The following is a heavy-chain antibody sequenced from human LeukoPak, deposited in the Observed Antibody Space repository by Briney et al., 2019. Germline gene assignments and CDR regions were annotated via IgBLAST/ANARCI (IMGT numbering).Heavy chain of an antibody. CDR1: GGSFSGYY. Sequence: SSETLSLTCAVYGGSFSGYYWSWIRQPPGKGLEWIGEINHSGSTNYNPSLKSRVTISVDTSKNQFSLKLSSVTAADTAVYYCARGVGSSSPSASYPRAANYYYYMDVWGKGTTVTVSS. CDR3: ARGVGSSSPSASYPRAANYYYYMDV. J-gene: IGHJ6*03. V-gene: IGHV4-34*01. D-gene: IGHD6-6*01. CDR2: INHSGST.